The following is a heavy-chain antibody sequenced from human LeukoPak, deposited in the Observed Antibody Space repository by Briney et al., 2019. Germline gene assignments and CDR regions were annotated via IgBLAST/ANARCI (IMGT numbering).Heavy chain of an antibody. Sequence: GASVKVSCKASGYTFTGYYMHWVRQAPGQGLEWMGWINPNSGDTNYAQKFQGRVTMTRDTSISTAYMELSRLRSDDTAVYYCARGGRSGGSCYYYWGQGTLVTVSS. D-gene: IGHD2-15*01. CDR2: INPNSGDT. V-gene: IGHV1-2*02. J-gene: IGHJ4*02. CDR3: ARGGRSGGSCYYY. CDR1: GYTFTGYY.